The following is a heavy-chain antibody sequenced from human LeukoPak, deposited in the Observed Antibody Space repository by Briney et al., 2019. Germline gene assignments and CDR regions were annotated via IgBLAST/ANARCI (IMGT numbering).Heavy chain of an antibody. D-gene: IGHD1-14*01. V-gene: IGHV1-24*01. CDR1: GYTLTELS. Sequence: ASVKVSCKVSGYTLTELSMHWVRQAPGKGLEWMGGFDPEDGETIYAQKFQGRVTMTRDTSTSTVYMELSSLRSEDTAVYYCARDLLPEDFDYWGQGTLVTVSS. CDR2: FDPEDGET. J-gene: IGHJ4*02. CDR3: ARDLLPEDFDY.